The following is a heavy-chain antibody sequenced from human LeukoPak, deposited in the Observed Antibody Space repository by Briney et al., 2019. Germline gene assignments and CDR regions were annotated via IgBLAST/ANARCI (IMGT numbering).Heavy chain of an antibody. D-gene: IGHD1-26*01. Sequence: GGSLRLSCVGSGFTFSAYGMHWGRQAPGKGVERVAVISYDGSNKYYADSVKGRFTISRDNSKNTLYLQMTSLRAEDTAVYSCSKDHKWELDYDYYGVDVWGQGTTVTVSS. J-gene: IGHJ6*02. CDR2: ISYDGSNK. V-gene: IGHV3-30*18. CDR1: GFTFSAYG. CDR3: SKDHKWELDYDYYGVDV.